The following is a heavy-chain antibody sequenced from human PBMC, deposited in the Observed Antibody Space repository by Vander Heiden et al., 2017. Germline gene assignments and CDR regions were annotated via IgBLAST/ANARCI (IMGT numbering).Heavy chain of an antibody. CDR1: GFSFSTYG. D-gene: IGHD3-10*01. V-gene: IGHV3-33*01. CDR3: ARWRTGDYFDY. CDR2: IWYDGSNK. J-gene: IGHJ4*02. Sequence: QVQLVEAGGGVVQPGRSRRLPCSASGFSFSTYGMHWVRQAPGKGLEWVAVIWYDGSNKYYADSVKGRFTLSRDNSKNALYLQMNSLRAEDTAVYYCARWRTGDYFDYWGQGTLVTVSS.